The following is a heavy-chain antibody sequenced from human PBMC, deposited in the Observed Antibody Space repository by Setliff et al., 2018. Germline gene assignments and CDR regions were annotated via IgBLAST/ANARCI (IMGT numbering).Heavy chain of an antibody. CDR1: GYSISSDYY. J-gene: IGHJ4*02. V-gene: IGHV4-38-2*01. Sequence: KTSETLSLTCAVSGYSISSDYYWGWIRQPPGKGLEWIGSMYHSGSTYYNPSLKSRVTISVDTSKNQFSLRLNSATAADTAVYYCARLRGAFDYWGQGTLVTVSS. CDR2: MYHSGST. CDR3: ARLRGAFDY. D-gene: IGHD3-16*01.